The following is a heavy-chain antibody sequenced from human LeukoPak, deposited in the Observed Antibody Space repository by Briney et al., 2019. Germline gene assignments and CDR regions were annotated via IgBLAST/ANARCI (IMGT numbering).Heavy chain of an antibody. CDR2: ISSSSSYI. D-gene: IGHD5-18*01. CDR1: GFTFSSYS. Sequence: NPGGSLRLSCAASGFTFSSYSMNWVRQAPGKGLEWVSSISSSSSYIYYADSVKGRFTISRDNAKNSLYLQMNSLRAEDTAVYYCAGVRGYSYGHYEHVDYWGQGTLVTVSS. J-gene: IGHJ4*02. V-gene: IGHV3-21*01. CDR3: AGVRGYSYGHYEHVDY.